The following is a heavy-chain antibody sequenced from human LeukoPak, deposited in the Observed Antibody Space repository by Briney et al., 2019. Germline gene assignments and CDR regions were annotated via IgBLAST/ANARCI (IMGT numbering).Heavy chain of an antibody. CDR1: GFTFDDYA. J-gene: IGHJ4*02. Sequence: GGSLRLSCAASGFTFDDYAMHWVRHAPGKGLEWVSGISWNSGSIGYADSVKGRFTISRDNAKNSLYLQMNSLRAEDTALYYCAKDIGLNYDSSGYYNYWGQGTLVTVSS. CDR3: AKDIGLNYDSSGYYNY. D-gene: IGHD3-22*01. CDR2: ISWNSGSI. V-gene: IGHV3-9*01.